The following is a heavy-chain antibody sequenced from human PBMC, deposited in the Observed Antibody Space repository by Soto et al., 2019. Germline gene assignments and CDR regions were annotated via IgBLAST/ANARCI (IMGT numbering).Heavy chain of an antibody. D-gene: IGHD5-18*01. CDR3: AKDLSATQIYGYQGGYFDY. J-gene: IGHJ4*02. V-gene: IGHV3-30*18. CDR2: ISFDGSKK. CDR1: GFTFSSYG. Sequence: QVQLVESGGGVVQPGRSLRLSCAASGFTFSSYGMSWVRQAPGKGLESVAVISFDGSKKYYADSVKGRFTNSRDKSKKTLYLQMNSLRAEDTAVYYCAKDLSATQIYGYQGGYFDYWGQGTLVTVSS.